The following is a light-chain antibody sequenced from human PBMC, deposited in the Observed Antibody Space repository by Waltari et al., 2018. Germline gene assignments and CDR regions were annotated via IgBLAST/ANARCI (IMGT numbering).Light chain of an antibody. Sequence: EIVLTQSPATLSVSPGERATLSCRASQTINSDLAWYQQKPGQAPRLLIYAASTRATGIPVRVSGSGSGTEFTLTISSLQSEDFAVYYCQQYNGWRTFGQGTKLEIK. CDR3: QQYNGWRT. CDR2: AAS. V-gene: IGKV3D-15*01. J-gene: IGKJ2*01. CDR1: QTINSD.